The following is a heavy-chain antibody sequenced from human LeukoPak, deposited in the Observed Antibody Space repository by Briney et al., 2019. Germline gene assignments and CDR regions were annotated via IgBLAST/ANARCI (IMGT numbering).Heavy chain of an antibody. CDR1: GFTFSTFA. CDR2: ISYDGRNK. V-gene: IGHV3-30*14. CDR3: ASRGGVDYDFFPEFDY. D-gene: IGHD3-3*01. Sequence: PGGSLRLSCAASGFTFSTFAMHWVRQAPGKGLEWVALISYDGRNKYYPDSVKGRFTISRDNSKNTLYLQMNSLRAEDTAVYYCASRGGVDYDFFPEFDYWGQGTLVTVSS. J-gene: IGHJ4*02.